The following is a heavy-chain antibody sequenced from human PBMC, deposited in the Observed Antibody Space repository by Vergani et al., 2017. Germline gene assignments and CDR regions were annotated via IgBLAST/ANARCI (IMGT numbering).Heavy chain of an antibody. D-gene: IGHD3-10*01. Sequence: EVQLVESGGGLVKRGGSLRLSCAASGFTFSSYSMNWVRQAPGKGLEWVSSISSSSSYIHYSDSLKGRFTHYRDNAKSSLYLQMNSLRADDTGVYYWARDPYYLGSCGDPYFYYYGLDVWGQGTAVTVSS. CDR1: GFTFSSYS. V-gene: IGHV3-21*01. J-gene: IGHJ6*02. CDR2: ISSSSSYI. CDR3: ARDPYYLGSCGDPYFYYYGLDV.